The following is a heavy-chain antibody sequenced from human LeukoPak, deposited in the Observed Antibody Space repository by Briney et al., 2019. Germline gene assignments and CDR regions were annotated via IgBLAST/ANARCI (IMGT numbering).Heavy chain of an antibody. CDR3: AKDRGAVVVAEWFDP. D-gene: IGHD2-15*01. V-gene: IGHV3-23*01. Sequence: GGSPRLSCAASGFTFSLYSMSGVRQAPGRGLDWVSAFSGRAGATFYADSVRGRFTISRDNSKNTLYLQMNSLRADDTAVYYCAKDRGAVVVAEWFDPWGQGTLVTVAS. CDR2: FSGRAGAT. CDR1: GFTFSLYS. J-gene: IGHJ5*02.